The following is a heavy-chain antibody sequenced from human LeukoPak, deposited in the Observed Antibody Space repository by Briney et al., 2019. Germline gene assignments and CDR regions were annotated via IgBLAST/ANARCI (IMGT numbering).Heavy chain of an antibody. CDR3: ASPPGGYDPPYYFDY. Sequence: SGGSLRLSCAASGSTFSDYYMSWIRQAPGKGLEWVSYISSSGSTIYYADSVKGRFTISRDNAKNSLYLQMNSLRAEDTAVYYCASPPGGYDPPYYFDYWGQGTLVAVSS. D-gene: IGHD5-12*01. V-gene: IGHV3-11*01. CDR2: ISSSGSTI. J-gene: IGHJ4*02. CDR1: GSTFSDYY.